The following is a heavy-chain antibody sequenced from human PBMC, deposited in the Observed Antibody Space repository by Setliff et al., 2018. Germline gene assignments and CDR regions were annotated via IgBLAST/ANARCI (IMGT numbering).Heavy chain of an antibody. V-gene: IGHV1-2*02. CDR2: INLSGGGT. CDR3: ARGRIGSTWTGDY. D-gene: IGHD2-2*01. CDR1: GYSFTGYY. J-gene: IGHJ4*02. Sequence: ASVKVSCKASGYSFTGYYMHWVRQDPGQGLEWMGWINLSGGGTNYAQKFQGRVTMTMDTSISTAYMELSGLRSDDTALYYCARGRIGSTWTGDYWGQGTLVTVSS.